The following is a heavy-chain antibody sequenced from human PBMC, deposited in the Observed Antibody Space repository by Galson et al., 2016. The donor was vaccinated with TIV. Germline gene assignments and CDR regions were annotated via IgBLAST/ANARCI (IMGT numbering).Heavy chain of an antibody. V-gene: IGHV3-11*01. CDR1: GFDFSGYY. J-gene: IGHJ5*02. Sequence: SLRLSCAASGFDFSGYYMSWVRQAPGKGLEWISYIGSSGSPIVYADSVKGLFTISRDNAKNSVYLQMNSLRVEDTAVYYCARERILLSAAVPRTNWFDPWGQGTLVTVSS. CDR2: IGSSGSPI. CDR3: ARERILLSAAVPRTNWFDP. D-gene: IGHD2-2*01.